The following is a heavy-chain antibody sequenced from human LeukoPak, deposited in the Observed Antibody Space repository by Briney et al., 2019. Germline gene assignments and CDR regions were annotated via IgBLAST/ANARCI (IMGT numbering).Heavy chain of an antibody. CDR2: ISSSPSTI. CDR3: ARDKGSCYYPGRMDL. CDR1: GFTFSSYS. Sequence: GGSLRLSCAASGFTFSSYSMDWVRQAPGKGLEWVSYISSSPSTIYYADSVKGRFTISRDNAKHSLYLQMNSLRAEDTAVYYCARDKGSCYYPGRMDLWGKGTTVTVSS. J-gene: IGHJ6*03. V-gene: IGHV3-48*04. D-gene: IGHD3-22*01.